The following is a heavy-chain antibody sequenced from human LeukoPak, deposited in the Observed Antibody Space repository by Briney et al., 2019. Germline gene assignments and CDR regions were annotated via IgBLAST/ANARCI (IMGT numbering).Heavy chain of an antibody. J-gene: IGHJ5*02. CDR1: RGTFSSYA. V-gene: IGHV1-69*13. Sequence: SVKVSCKASRGTFSSYAISWVRQAPGRGLEWMGGIIPIFGTANYAQKFQGRVTITADESTSTAYMELSSLRSEDTAVYYCARDARHRYCSSTSCYRGWLDPWGQGTLVTVSS. CDR3: ARDARHRYCSSTSCYRGWLDP. D-gene: IGHD2-2*01. CDR2: IIPIFGTA.